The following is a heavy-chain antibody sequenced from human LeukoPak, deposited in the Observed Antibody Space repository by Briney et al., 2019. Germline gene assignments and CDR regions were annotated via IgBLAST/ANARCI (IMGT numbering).Heavy chain of an antibody. CDR2: LSYDGSNE. D-gene: IGHD4-17*01. J-gene: IGHJ4*02. V-gene: IGHV3-30*18. CDR1: GFTFSNAW. Sequence: GGSLRLSCAASGFTFSNAWMSWVRQAPGKGLEWVAVLSYDGSNEYYADSVKGRFTISRDNSKNTLYLQMNSLRAEDTAVYYCAKVGYGDTYFDYWGQGTLVTVSS. CDR3: AKVGYGDTYFDY.